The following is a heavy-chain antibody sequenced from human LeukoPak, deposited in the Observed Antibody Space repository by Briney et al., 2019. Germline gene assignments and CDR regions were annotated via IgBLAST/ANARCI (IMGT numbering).Heavy chain of an antibody. CDR1: GYSISSGYY. V-gene: IGHV4-38-2*01. CDR2: IYHSGST. J-gene: IGHJ4*02. CDR3: ARQAIVVVPATYDY. D-gene: IGHD2-2*01. Sequence: SETLSLTCAVSGYSISSGYYWGWIRQPPGKGLEWIGSIYHSGSTYYNPSLKSRVTISVDTSKNRFSLKLSSVTAADTAVYYCARQAIVVVPATYDYWGQGTLVTVSS.